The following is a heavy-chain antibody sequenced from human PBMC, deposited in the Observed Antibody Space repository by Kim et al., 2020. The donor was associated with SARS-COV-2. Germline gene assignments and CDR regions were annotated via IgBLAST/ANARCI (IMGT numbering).Heavy chain of an antibody. J-gene: IGHJ6*02. Sequence: ASVKVSCKASGYTFTSYDINWVRQATGQGLEWMGWMNPNSGNTGYAQKFQGRVTMTRNTSISTAYMELSSLRSEDTAVYYCARGVRGVIISGYYYGMDVWGQGTTVTVSS. CDR2: MNPNSGNT. V-gene: IGHV1-8*01. CDR1: GYTFTSYD. D-gene: IGHD3-10*01. CDR3: ARGVRGVIISGYYYGMDV.